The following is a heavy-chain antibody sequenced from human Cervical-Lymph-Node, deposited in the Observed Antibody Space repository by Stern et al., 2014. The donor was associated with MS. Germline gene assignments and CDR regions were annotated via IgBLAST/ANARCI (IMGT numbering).Heavy chain of an antibody. J-gene: IGHJ4*02. CDR1: GGTFSSYA. Sequence: VQLLESGAEVKKPGASVKVSCKASGGTFSSYALNWVRPAPGHGLEWMGGIIPLFGTVNDAQGFQGRVTLTADESTSTAYMELSSLRSEDTAVYYCARDFDGLSQWGQGTLVTVSS. CDR2: IIPLFGTV. D-gene: IGHD3-9*01. CDR3: ARDFDGLSQ. V-gene: IGHV1-69*01.